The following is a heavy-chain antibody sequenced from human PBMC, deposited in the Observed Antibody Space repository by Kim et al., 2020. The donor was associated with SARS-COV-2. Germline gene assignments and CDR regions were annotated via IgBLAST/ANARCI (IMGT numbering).Heavy chain of an antibody. CDR1: GFTFTGHA. V-gene: IGHV3-23*01. Sequence: GGSLRLSCTTSGFTFTGHAMSWVRQAPGKGLEWVSSIDGSDGTTYYVDSVKGRFSISRDDSKNTLYLQMSALRADDTAAYYCLKGGWGWIWDYLGPGTLV. CDR3: LKGGWGWIWDY. J-gene: IGHJ4*02. CDR2: IDGSDGTT. D-gene: IGHD2-21*01.